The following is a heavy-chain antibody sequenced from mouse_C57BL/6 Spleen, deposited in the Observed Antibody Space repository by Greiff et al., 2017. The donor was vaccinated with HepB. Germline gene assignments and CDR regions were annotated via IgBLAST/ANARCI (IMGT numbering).Heavy chain of an antibody. CDR1: GFSLTSYG. J-gene: IGHJ4*01. Sequence: VQLQQSGPGLVQPSQSLSITCTVSGFSLTSYGVHWVRQSPGKGLEWLGVIWSGGSTDYNAAFISRLSISKDNSKSQVFFKMNSLQADDTPIYYCAPREIQLLQYKRLCAMEYSGQGTSVTVSS. D-gene: IGHD6-1*01. V-gene: IGHV2-2*01. CDR3: APREIQLLQYKRLCAMEY. CDR2: IWSGGST.